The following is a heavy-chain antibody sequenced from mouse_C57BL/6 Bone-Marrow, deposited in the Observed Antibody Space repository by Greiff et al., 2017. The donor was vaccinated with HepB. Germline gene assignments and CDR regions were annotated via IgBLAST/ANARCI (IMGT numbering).Heavy chain of an antibody. D-gene: IGHD1-1*01. J-gene: IGHJ2*01. V-gene: IGHV1-69*01. CDR2: IDPSDSYT. CDR3: ARSGGSSYYFDY. CDR1: GYTFTSYW. Sequence: VQLQQPGAELVMPGASVKLSCKASGYTFTSYWMHWVKQRPGQGLEWIGEIDPSDSYTNYNQKFKGKSTLTVDKSSSTAYMQLSSLTSEDSAVYYCARSGGSSYYFDYWGQGTTLTVSS.